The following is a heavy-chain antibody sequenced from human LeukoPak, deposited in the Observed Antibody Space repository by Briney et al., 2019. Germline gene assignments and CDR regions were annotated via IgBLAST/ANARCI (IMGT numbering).Heavy chain of an antibody. CDR3: ARASERYFAWSPFDY. V-gene: IGHV4-4*02. Sequence: SETLSLTCTVSSGSIFSSNWWSWVRQPPGKGLEWIGQIFHSGTTTYSPSLKSRVTISMDKSKNQFSLKLSSVTAADTAVYYCARASERYFAWSPFDYWGQGTLVTVSS. CDR1: SGSIFSSNW. J-gene: IGHJ4*02. D-gene: IGHD3-9*01. CDR2: IFHSGTT.